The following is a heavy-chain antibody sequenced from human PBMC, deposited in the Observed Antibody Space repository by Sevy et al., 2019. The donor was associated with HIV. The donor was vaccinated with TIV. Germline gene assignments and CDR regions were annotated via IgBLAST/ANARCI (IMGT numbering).Heavy chain of an antibody. CDR1: GFTFDDYA. CDR3: AKDIALIGVAGTYYYYGMDV. Sequence: GGSLRLSCAASGFTFDDYAMHWVRQAPGKGLEWVSGISWNSGSIGYADSVKGRFTISRDNAKNSLYLQMNSLRAEDTALYYCAKDIALIGVAGTYYYYGMDVWGKGTTVTVPS. V-gene: IGHV3-9*01. J-gene: IGHJ6*04. CDR2: ISWNSGSI. D-gene: IGHD6-19*01.